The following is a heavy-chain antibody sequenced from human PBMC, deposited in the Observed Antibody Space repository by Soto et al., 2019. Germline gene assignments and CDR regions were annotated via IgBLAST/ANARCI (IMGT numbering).Heavy chain of an antibody. D-gene: IGHD1-26*01. CDR1: GGTFSSYS. CDR3: ARDGGRHSGGIDY. J-gene: IGHJ4*02. Sequence: QVQLVQSGAEVKKPGSSVKVSCKASGGTFSSYSINWVRQAPGQGLEWMGEIIPIFGTANYAQKFQGRVTIPADESTSTAYMELSSLRSEDTAVYYCARDGGRHSGGIDYLGQGTLVTVSS. V-gene: IGHV1-69*01. CDR2: IIPIFGTA.